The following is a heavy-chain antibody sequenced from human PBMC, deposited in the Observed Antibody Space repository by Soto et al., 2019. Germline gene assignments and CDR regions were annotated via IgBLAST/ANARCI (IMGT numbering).Heavy chain of an antibody. CDR2: IYHSGGT. Sequence: PSATLSLTCSVSGGSVNDHYWSWIRQAPGKSLEWVAFIYHSGGTDYSPSLQSRVSLSVDTSKHQFSLRLSSVTAAVPAVSFCASVAVGHDALILFVSWGPRTLATVSS. CDR1: GGSVNDHY. CDR3: ASVAVGHDALILFVS. V-gene: IGHV4-59*02. D-gene: IGHD2-2*01. J-gene: IGHJ4*02.